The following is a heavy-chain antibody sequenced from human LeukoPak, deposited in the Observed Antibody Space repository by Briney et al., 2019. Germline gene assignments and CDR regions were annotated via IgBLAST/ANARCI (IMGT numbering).Heavy chain of an antibody. J-gene: IGHJ4*02. CDR3: ARDPGYYDSSGYYVPYDFDY. Sequence: ASVKVSCKASGYTFTSYYMHWVRQAPGQGLECMGIINPSGGSTSYAQKSQGRVTMTRDTSTSTVYMELSSLRSEDTAVYYCARDPGYYDSSGYYVPYDFDYWGQGTLVTVSS. V-gene: IGHV1-46*01. CDR1: GYTFTSYY. CDR2: INPSGGST. D-gene: IGHD3-22*01.